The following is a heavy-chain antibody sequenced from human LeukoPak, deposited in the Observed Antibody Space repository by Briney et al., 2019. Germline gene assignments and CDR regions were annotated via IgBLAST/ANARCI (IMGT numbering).Heavy chain of an antibody. J-gene: IGHJ4*02. D-gene: IGHD3-22*01. CDR2: IYYSGST. CDR1: GGSISSYY. V-gene: IGHV4-59*08. CDR3: ARHYYDSSGRPIDY. Sequence: TSETLSLTCTVSGGSISSYYWSWIRQPPGKGLEWIGYIYYSGSTNYNPSFKSRVTISVDTSKNQFSLKLSSVTAADTAVYYCARHYYDSSGRPIDYWGQGTLVTVSS.